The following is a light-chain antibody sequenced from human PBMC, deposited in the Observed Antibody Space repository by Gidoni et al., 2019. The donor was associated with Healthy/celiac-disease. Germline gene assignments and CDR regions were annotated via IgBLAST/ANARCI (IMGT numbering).Light chain of an antibody. V-gene: IGLV2-14*01. CDR3: SSYTSSSTVV. Sequence: QSALTQPAPVSGSPGQSITISCTGTSSDVGGYNSVSWYQQHPGKAPKLMIYEVSNRPSGVSNRFSGSKSGNTASRTISGLQAEDEADYYCSSYTSSSTVVFGGGTKLTVL. J-gene: IGLJ2*01. CDR1: SSDVGGYNS. CDR2: EVS.